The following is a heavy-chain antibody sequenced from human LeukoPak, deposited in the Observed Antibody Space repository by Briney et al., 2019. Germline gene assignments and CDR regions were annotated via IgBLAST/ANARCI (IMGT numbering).Heavy chain of an antibody. CDR2: ITWNGGSR. D-gene: IGHD6-19*01. CDR1: GFTFDDYA. V-gene: IGHV3-9*01. J-gene: IGHJ4*02. CDR3: AKEISRSGWYYFDF. Sequence: GGSLRLSCAASGFTFDDYAIHWVRQAPGKGLEWVSGITWNGGSRGYADSVQGRFTISRDNAKNSLYLQMNSLRAEDTAFYYCAKEISRSGWYYFDFWGQGTLVTVSS.